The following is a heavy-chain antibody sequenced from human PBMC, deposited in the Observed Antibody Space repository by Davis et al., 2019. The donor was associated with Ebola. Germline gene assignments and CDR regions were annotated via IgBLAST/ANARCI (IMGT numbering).Heavy chain of an antibody. CDR2: ISYDGSNK. CDR3: ARDMGIVVVPAAIYYYGMDV. D-gene: IGHD2-2*01. Sequence: PGGSLRLSCAAAGLTFSSYGMHWVRQAPGKGLEWVAVISYDGSNKYYADSVKGRFTISRDNSKNTLYLQMNSLRAEDTAVYYCARDMGIVVVPAAIYYYGMDVWGQGTTVTVSS. V-gene: IGHV3-30*03. J-gene: IGHJ6*02. CDR1: GLTFSSYG.